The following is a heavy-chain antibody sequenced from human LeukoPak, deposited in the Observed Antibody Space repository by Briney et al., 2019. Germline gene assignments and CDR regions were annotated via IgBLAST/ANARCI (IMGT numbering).Heavy chain of an antibody. CDR2: INHSGST. V-gene: IGHV4-34*01. D-gene: IGHD5-18*01. J-gene: IGHJ4*02. CDR1: GGSFSGYY. Sequence: SETLSLTCAVYGGSFSGYYWSWIRQPPGKGLEWIGEINHSGSTNYNPSLKSRVTISVDTSKNQFSLKLSSVTAADTAVYYCARGHRVDTAMVLFDYWGQGTLVTVSS. CDR3: ARGHRVDTAMVLFDY.